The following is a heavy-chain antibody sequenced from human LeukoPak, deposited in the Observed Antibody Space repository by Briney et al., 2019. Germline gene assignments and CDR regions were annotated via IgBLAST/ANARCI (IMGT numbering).Heavy chain of an antibody. CDR3: ARTTVTPADAFDI. J-gene: IGHJ3*02. CDR2: IDHSGST. V-gene: IGHV4-34*01. Sequence: SETLSLTCAVYGGSFSGYYWSWLRQPPGKGLEWIGEIDHSGSTNYNPSLKSRVTISVDTSKNQFSPKLSSVTAADTAAYYCARTTVTPADAFDIWGQGTMVTVSS. D-gene: IGHD4-17*01. CDR1: GGSFSGYY.